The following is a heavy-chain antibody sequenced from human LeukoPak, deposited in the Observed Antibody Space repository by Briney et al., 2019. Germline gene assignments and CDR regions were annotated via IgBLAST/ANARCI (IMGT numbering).Heavy chain of an antibody. CDR3: ARDKRGGSPYYFDY. CDR2: IYTSGST. J-gene: IGHJ4*02. CDR1: GGSISSYY. Sequence: SETLSLTCTVSGGSISSYYWSWIRPPAGKGLEWIGRIYTSGSTNYNPSLKSRVTISVDTSKNQFSLKRSSVTAADTAVYYCARDKRGGSPYYFDYWGQGTLVTVSS. V-gene: IGHV4-4*07. D-gene: IGHD2-15*01.